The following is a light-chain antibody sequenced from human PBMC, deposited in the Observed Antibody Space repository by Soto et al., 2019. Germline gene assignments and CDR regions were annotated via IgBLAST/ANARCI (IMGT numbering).Light chain of an antibody. Sequence: QSVLKQPVSVTGFPVEAVSISYTRTSRYVGGYNYVSWYQQHPGKAPKLMIYDVSSRPSGVSNRFSGSKSGNTASLTISGLQAEDEADYYCSSYTSSTTEVFGTGTKVTVL. J-gene: IGLJ1*01. CDR3: SSYTSSTTEV. V-gene: IGLV2-14*01. CDR1: SRYVGGYNY. CDR2: DVS.